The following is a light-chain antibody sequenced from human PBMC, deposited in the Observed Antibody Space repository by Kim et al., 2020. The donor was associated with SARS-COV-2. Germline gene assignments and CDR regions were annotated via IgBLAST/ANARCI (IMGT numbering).Light chain of an antibody. CDR1: RSVSSSC. CDR3: QQYGSSPPT. Sequence: SPGERATLSCRASRSVSSSCLAWYQQKPGQAPRLLIYGASSRATGIPDRFSGSGSGTEFTLTISRLEPEDFAVYYCQQYGSSPPTFGQGTKVDIK. V-gene: IGKV3-20*01. CDR2: GAS. J-gene: IGKJ1*01.